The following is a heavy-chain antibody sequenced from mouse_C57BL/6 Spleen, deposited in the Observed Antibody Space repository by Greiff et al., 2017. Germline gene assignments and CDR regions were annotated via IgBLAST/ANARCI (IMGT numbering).Heavy chain of an antibody. Sequence: QVQLKQPGAELVKPGASVKLSCKASGYTFTSYWMHWVKQRPGRGLEWIGRIDPNSGSTKYNEKFKSKATLTVDKPSSTAYMQLISLTSEDSAVYYCARGRLRDGYFDVWGTGTTVTVSS. D-gene: IGHD2-4*01. J-gene: IGHJ1*03. CDR1: GYTFTSYW. V-gene: IGHV1-72*01. CDR2: IDPNSGST. CDR3: ARGRLRDGYFDV.